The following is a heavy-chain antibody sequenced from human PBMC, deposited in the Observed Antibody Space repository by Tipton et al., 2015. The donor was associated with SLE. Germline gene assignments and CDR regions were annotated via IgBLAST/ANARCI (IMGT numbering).Heavy chain of an antibody. CDR2: IYYSGST. Sequence: TLSLTCTVSGGSVSSGSYYWSWIRQPPGKGLEWIGYIYYSGSTNCNPSLKSRVTISVDTSKNQFSLKLRSVTAADTAVYYCARDMGASLRYFDLWGRGTLVTVSS. CDR3: ARDMGASLRYFDL. V-gene: IGHV4-61*01. CDR1: GGSVSSGSYY. J-gene: IGHJ2*01.